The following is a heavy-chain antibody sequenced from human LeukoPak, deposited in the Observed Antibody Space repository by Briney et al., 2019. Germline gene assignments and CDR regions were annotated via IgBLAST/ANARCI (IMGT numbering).Heavy chain of an antibody. CDR3: SLYVKAHYGMDV. J-gene: IGHJ6*02. CDR1: GFTFSSYG. D-gene: IGHD2-8*01. CDR2: ISGDGSST. V-gene: IGHV3-74*01. Sequence: GGSLRLSCAASGFTFSSYGMHWVRQAPGKGLVWVSRISGDGSSTTYADSVKGRFTISRDNAKNTLYLQMNSLRVEDTAVYYCSLYVKAHYGMDVWGQGTTVTVSS.